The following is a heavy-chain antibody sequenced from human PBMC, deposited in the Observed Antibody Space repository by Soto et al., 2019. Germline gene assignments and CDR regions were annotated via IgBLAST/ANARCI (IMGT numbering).Heavy chain of an antibody. V-gene: IGHV2-70*01. J-gene: IGHJ6*02. Sequence: VPTLENPTQTLTLTCTFSGFSLSTSGMGVNWSRQLPGQALEWLALIDWDDDKYYSTSLKTRLTISKDTSKNQVVLTMTNMDPVDTATYYCARVEYSSSSAYYYYGMDVWGQGTTVTVSS. D-gene: IGHD6-6*01. CDR2: IDWDDDK. CDR1: GFSLSTSGMG. CDR3: ARVEYSSSSAYYYYGMDV.